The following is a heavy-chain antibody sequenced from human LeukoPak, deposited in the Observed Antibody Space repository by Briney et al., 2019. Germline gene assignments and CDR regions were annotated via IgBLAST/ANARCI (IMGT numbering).Heavy chain of an antibody. Sequence: SETLSLTCTVSGDSISSGDYYWSWIRQPAGKGLEWIGRISSSGSTNYNPSLKSRVTISVDTSKNQFSLKLSSVTAADTAVYYCARVPGDYVGLLDYWGQGTLVTVSS. D-gene: IGHD4-17*01. CDR3: ARVPGDYVGLLDY. J-gene: IGHJ4*02. V-gene: IGHV4-61*02. CDR2: ISSSGST. CDR1: GDSISSGDYY.